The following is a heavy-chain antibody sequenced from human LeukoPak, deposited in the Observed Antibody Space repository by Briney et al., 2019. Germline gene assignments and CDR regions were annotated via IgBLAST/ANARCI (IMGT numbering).Heavy chain of an antibody. CDR3: AREPPRRYYFDH. CDR1: GFTFSSYA. V-gene: IGHV3-30-3*01. D-gene: IGHD3-16*02. J-gene: IGHJ4*02. CDR2: ISYDGSNK. Sequence: GGSLRLSCAASGFTFSSYAMHWVRQAPGKGLEWVAVISYDGSNKYYADSVKGRFTISRDNSKNTLYLQMNSLRAEDTAVYYCAREPPRRYYFDHWGQGTLVTVSS.